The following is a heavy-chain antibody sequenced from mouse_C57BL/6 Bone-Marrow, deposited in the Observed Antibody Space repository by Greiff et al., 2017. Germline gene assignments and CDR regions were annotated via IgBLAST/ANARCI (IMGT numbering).Heavy chain of an antibody. CDR2: ILPGSGST. Sequence: VQLQQSGAELMKPGASVKLSCKATGYTFTGYWIEWVKQRPGHGLEWIGEILPGSGSTNYNEKFQGKATFTADTSSNTAYMQLSSLTTEDSAIYYCARRDGNYWFAYWGQGTLVTVSA. J-gene: IGHJ3*01. CDR3: ARRDGNYWFAY. CDR1: GYTFTGYW. D-gene: IGHD2-1*01. V-gene: IGHV1-9*01.